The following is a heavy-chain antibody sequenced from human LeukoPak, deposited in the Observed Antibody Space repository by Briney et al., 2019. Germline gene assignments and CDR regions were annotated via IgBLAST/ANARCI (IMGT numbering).Heavy chain of an antibody. CDR2: IYYSGST. V-gene: IGHV4-59*01. CDR1: GGSISSYY. CDR3: ARGPYTRTWFDP. J-gene: IGHJ5*02. D-gene: IGHD2-2*02. Sequence: SETLSLTCTVSGGSISSYYWSWTRQPPGKGLEWIGYIYYSGSTNYNPSLKSRVTISVDTSKNQFSLKLSSVTAADTAVYYCARGPYTRTWFDPWGQGTLVTVSS.